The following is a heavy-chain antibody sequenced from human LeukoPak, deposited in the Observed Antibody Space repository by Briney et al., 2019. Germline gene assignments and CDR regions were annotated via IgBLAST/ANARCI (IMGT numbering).Heavy chain of an antibody. J-gene: IGHJ4*02. CDR3: ARGSSGWYLDFDY. Sequence: SETLSLTCAVYGGSFSGYYWSWIRQPPGKGLEWLGEINHSGSTNYNPSLKSRVTISVDTSKNQFSLKLSSVTAADTAVYYCARGSSGWYLDFDYWGQGTLVTVSS. CDR2: INHSGST. V-gene: IGHV4-34*01. D-gene: IGHD6-19*01. CDR1: GGSFSGYY.